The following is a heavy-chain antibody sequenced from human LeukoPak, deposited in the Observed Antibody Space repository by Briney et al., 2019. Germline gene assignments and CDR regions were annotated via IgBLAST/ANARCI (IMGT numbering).Heavy chain of an antibody. J-gene: IGHJ4*02. D-gene: IGHD4-17*01. CDR3: AKDLDGGYDY. V-gene: IGHV3-30*18. Sequence: PGGSLRLSCVASGFTFSSYGMHWVRQAPGKGLEWVAVISYDGSNKYYADSVKGRFTISRDNSKNTLYLQMNSLRAEDTAVYYCAKDLDGGYDYWGQGTLVTVSS. CDR1: GFTFSSYG. CDR2: ISYDGSNK.